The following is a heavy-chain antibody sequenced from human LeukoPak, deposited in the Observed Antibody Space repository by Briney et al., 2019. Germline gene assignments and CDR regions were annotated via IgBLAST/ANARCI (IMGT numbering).Heavy chain of an antibody. CDR1: GDTFDTYT. Sequence: SVKVSCKASGDTFDTYTISWVRQVPGQGLEWMGGFIPAFNTAHYARKFQGRVTITMDASTTTDFMEMSSLRIEDTAVYYCVRDKGLTGDTCAFDIWGQGTMVTVSS. V-gene: IGHV1-69*05. D-gene: IGHD7-27*01. CDR2: FIPAFNTA. J-gene: IGHJ3*02. CDR3: VRDKGLTGDTCAFDI.